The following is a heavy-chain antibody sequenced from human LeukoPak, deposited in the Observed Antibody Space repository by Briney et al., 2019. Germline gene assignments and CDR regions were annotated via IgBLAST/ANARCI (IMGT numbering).Heavy chain of an antibody. CDR2: INSWSSLT. Sequence: GGSLRLSCAASGFTFSMYHMNWVRQAPGKGLEWVSYINSWSSLTYYADSVKGRFAISRDNAKSSLYLQMNSLTAEDTAVYYCARVWQDYSNTDYWGQGPLVTVSS. D-gene: IGHD4-11*01. V-gene: IGHV3-48*01. CDR1: GFTFSMYH. CDR3: ARVWQDYSNTDY. J-gene: IGHJ4*02.